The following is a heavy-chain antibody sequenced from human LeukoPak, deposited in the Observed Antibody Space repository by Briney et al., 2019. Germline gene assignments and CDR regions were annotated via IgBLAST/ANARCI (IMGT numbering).Heavy chain of an antibody. V-gene: IGHV1-46*01. J-gene: IGHJ3*02. CDR3: ARVRAVAGSIDAFDI. CDR1: GYSFTTYY. CDR2: IKPSGGST. D-gene: IGHD6-19*01. Sequence: ASVKVSCKASGYSFTTYYMHWVRQAPGQGLEWMGIIKPSGGSTSYAQKFQDRVTMTRDTSTSTVYMELSSLRSEDTAVYYCARVRAVAGSIDAFDIWGQGTRVTVSS.